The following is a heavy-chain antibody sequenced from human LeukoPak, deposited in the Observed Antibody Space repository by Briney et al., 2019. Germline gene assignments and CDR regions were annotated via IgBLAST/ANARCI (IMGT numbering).Heavy chain of an antibody. CDR1: GGAISSYY. CDR3: ARDRGGSYYRRIYYFDY. D-gene: IGHD1-26*01. J-gene: IGHJ4*02. Sequence: PSETLSLTCTVSGGAISSYYWSWIRQPAGKGLEWIGRIYTSGSTNYNPSLKSRVTMSVDTSKNQFSLKLSSVTAADTAVYYCARDRGGSYYRRIYYFDYWGQGTLVTVSS. CDR2: IYTSGST. V-gene: IGHV4-4*07.